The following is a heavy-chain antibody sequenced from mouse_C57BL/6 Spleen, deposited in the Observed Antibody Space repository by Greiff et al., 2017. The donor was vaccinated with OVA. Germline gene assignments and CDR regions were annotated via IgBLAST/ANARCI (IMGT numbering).Heavy chain of an antibody. CDR1: GYTFTSYD. V-gene: IGHV1-85*01. CDR3: ARHSSDYGGAMDY. Sequence: QVQLQQSGPELVKPGASVKLSCKASGYTFTSYDINWVKQRPGQGLEWIGWIYPRDGSTKYNEKLKGKATLTVDTSSSTAYMELHSLTSEDSAVYFCARHSSDYGGAMDYWGQGTSVTVSS. J-gene: IGHJ4*01. D-gene: IGHD3-2*02. CDR2: IYPRDGST.